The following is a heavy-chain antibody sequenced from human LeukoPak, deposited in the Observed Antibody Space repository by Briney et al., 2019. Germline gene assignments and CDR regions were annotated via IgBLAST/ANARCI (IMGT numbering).Heavy chain of an antibody. Sequence: PSETLSLTCTVSGDSISSDGYYWSWIRQHPGKGLEWIGYIYYSGNTYYNPSLKSRVAISVDTSKNQFSLKLTSVTAADTAVYFCARDLMGDYDTSGYLEEWGQGTLVTVSS. D-gene: IGHD3-22*01. CDR2: IYYSGNT. CDR3: ARDLMGDYDTSGYLEE. CDR1: GDSISSDGYY. V-gene: IGHV4-31*03. J-gene: IGHJ4*02.